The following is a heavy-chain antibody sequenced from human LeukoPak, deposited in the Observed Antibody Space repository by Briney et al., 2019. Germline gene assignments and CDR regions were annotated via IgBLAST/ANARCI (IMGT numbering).Heavy chain of an antibody. CDR3: ARIWLRAFDT. Sequence: GASLQISCKGSGSIFTNYWIAWVRQMPGKGLEWMGIIYPDDSDTRYSPSFQGQVTISADKSISTAYLQWSSLKASDTAMYYCARIWLRAFDTWGQGTMVTVSS. J-gene: IGHJ3*02. CDR1: GSIFTNYW. D-gene: IGHD3-16*01. V-gene: IGHV5-51*01. CDR2: IYPDDSDT.